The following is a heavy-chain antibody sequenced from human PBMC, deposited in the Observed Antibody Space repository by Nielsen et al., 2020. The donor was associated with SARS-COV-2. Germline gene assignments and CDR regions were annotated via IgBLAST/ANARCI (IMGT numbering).Heavy chain of an antibody. V-gene: IGHV3-15*01. CDR3: TTDRIVLMVYAIDPFDY. J-gene: IGHJ4*02. CDR1: GFTFSNAW. D-gene: IGHD2-8*01. CDR2: IKSKTDGGTT. Sequence: GESLKISCAASGFTFSNAWMSWVRQAPGKGLEWVGRIKSKTDGGTTDYAAPVKGRFTISRDDSKNTLYLQMNSLKTEDTAVYYCTTDRIVLMVYAIDPFDYWGQGTLVTVSS.